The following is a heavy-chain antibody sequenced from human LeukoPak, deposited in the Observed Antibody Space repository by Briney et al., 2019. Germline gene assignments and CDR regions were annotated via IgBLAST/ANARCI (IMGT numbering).Heavy chain of an antibody. D-gene: IGHD3-9*01. CDR2: ISGSGGST. CDR1: GFTFSSYA. V-gene: IGHV3-23*01. J-gene: IGHJ3*02. Sequence: GGSLRLSCAASGFTFSSYAMSWVRQTPGKGLEWVSAISGSGGSTYYADSVKGRFTISRDNSKNTLYLQMNSLRAEDTAVYYCARVPYYDILTGASDAFDIWGQGTMVTVSS. CDR3: ARVPYYDILTGASDAFDI.